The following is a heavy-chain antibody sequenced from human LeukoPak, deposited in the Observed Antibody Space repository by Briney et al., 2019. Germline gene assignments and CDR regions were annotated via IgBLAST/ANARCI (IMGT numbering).Heavy chain of an antibody. D-gene: IGHD6-19*01. CDR3: ARDGSSGWYSDGMDV. Sequence: ASVKVSCKASGHTFTSYGISWVRQAPGQGLEWMGWISAYNGNTNYAQKLQGRVTMTTDTSTSTAYMELRSLRSDDTAVYYCARDGSSGWYSDGMDVWGQGTTVTVSS. J-gene: IGHJ6*02. V-gene: IGHV1-18*01. CDR1: GHTFTSYG. CDR2: ISAYNGNT.